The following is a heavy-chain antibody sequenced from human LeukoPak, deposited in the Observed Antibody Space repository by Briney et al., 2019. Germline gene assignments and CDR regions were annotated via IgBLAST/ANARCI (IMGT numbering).Heavy chain of an antibody. CDR3: ASLRQGSGTYYIDY. D-gene: IGHD3-10*01. CDR1: GFTFRNYG. V-gene: IGHV3-30*03. Sequence: PGGSLRLSCAASGFTFRNYGMHWVRQAPGTGVEWVALILYDGSNKYYADSVKGRFTISRDNAKNTLYLQMYSLRAEDTAVYYCASLRQGSGTYYIDYWGQGTLVTVSS. J-gene: IGHJ4*02. CDR2: ILYDGSNK.